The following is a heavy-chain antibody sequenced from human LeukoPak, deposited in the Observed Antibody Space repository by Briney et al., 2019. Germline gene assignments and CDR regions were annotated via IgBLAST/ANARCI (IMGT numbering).Heavy chain of an antibody. CDR1: GFTFSSYA. CDR2: ISGNGGST. V-gene: IGHV3-64*02. D-gene: IGHD2-21*01. CDR3: ARVGDSDVFDY. J-gene: IGHJ4*02. Sequence: GGSLRLSCAASGFTFSSYAMHWVRQAPGKGLEYVSAISGNGGSTYYADSVKGRFTISRGNSKNTLYLQMGSLRAEDMAVYYCARVGDSDVFDYWGQGTLVTVSS.